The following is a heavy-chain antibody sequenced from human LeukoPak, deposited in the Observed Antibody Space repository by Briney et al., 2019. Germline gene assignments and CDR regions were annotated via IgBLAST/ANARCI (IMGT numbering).Heavy chain of an antibody. J-gene: IGHJ5*02. D-gene: IGHD1-7*01. CDR3: ARGSNWNYALEFDT. CDR2: IYTSGST. V-gene: IGHV4-4*07. Sequence: PSETLSLTCTVSGGSISSYYWSWIRQPAGKGLEWIGRIYTSGSTNYNPSLKSRVTISVDKSKNQFSLKLSSVTAADTAVYYCARGSNWNYALEFDTWGQGTLVIVSS. CDR1: GGSISSYY.